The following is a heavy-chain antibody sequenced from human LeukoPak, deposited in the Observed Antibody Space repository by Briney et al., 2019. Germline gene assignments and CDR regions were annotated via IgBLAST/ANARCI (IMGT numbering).Heavy chain of an antibody. CDR2: MNPKSGNT. CDR1: GYTFTSYD. J-gene: IGHJ4*02. D-gene: IGHD3-10*01. Sequence: ASVNVSFKASGYTFTSYDINWVRQATGQGLEWMGWMNPKSGNTGYAQKFQGRVTVTRNTSISTAYMELSSLRSEDTAVYYCARGITHKRRGHDYWGQGTLVTVSS. V-gene: IGHV1-8*01. CDR3: ARGITHKRRGHDY.